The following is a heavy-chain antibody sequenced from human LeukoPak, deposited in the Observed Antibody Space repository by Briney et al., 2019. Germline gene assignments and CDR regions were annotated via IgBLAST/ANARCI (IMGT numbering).Heavy chain of an antibody. Sequence: GGSLRLSCAASGFTLSSYGMHWVSQAPGKGLEWVAVIWYDGSNKYYADSVKGRFTISRDNSKNTLYLQMNSLRAEDTAVYYCARDYYGSGSYDYWGKGTLVTVSS. CDR2: IWYDGSNK. CDR1: GFTLSSYG. J-gene: IGHJ4*02. V-gene: IGHV3-33*01. D-gene: IGHD3-10*01. CDR3: ARDYYGSGSYDY.